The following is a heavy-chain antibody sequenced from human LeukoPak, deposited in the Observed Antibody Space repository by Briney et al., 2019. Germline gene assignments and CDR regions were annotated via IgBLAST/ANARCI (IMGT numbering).Heavy chain of an antibody. CDR3: AKGSYYDSSGSFYFDY. Sequence: GGSLRLSCAASGFTFSIYDMSWVRQAPGKGLEWVSAISGSGGSTYYADSVKGRFTISRDNSKNTLYVQVNSLGTEDTAAYYCAKGSYYDSSGSFYFDYWGQGTLVTVSS. CDR1: GFTFSIYD. CDR2: ISGSGGST. V-gene: IGHV3-23*01. D-gene: IGHD3-22*01. J-gene: IGHJ4*02.